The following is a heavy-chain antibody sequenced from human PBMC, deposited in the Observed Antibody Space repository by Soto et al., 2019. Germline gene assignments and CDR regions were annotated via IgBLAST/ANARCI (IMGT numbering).Heavy chain of an antibody. CDR3: ARDGPDILTGYSNYGMDV. D-gene: IGHD3-9*01. CDR2: IWYDGSNK. V-gene: IGHV3-33*01. J-gene: IGHJ6*02. Sequence: GGSLRLSCAASGFTFSSYGMHWVRQAPGKGLEWVAVIWYDGSNKYYADSVKGRFTISRDNSKNTLYLQMNSLRAEDTAVYYCARDGPDILTGYSNYGMDVWGQGTTVTVSS. CDR1: GFTFSSYG.